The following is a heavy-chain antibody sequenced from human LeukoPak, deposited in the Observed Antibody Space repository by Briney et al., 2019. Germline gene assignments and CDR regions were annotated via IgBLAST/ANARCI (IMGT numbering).Heavy chain of an antibody. CDR3: ARDTGGYDSSGYTDY. V-gene: IGHV3-30*03. D-gene: IGHD3-22*01. CDR2: ISYDGSNK. Sequence: GGSLRLSCAASGFTFSSYGMHWVRQAPGKGLEWVAVISYDGSNKYYADSVKGRFTISRDNSKNTLYLQMNSLRAEDTAVYYCARDTGGYDSSGYTDYWGQGTLVTVSS. J-gene: IGHJ4*02. CDR1: GFTFSSYG.